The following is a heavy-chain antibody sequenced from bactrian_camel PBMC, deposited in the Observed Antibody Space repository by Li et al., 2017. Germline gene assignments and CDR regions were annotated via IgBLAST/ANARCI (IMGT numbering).Heavy chain of an antibody. V-gene: IGHV3-2*01. CDR3: ATVHYIDSVGTDGPPV. CDR2: IGIGNNEP. Sequence: HVQLVESGGGLVQPGGSLRLSCRGSGFAVENNFMAWFRQDSEMRREAVATIGIGNNEPKYSDPVKGRFTISRDNAKNTVYLQMKSLKSEDTALYYCATVHYIDSVGTDGPPVWGQGTQVTVS. CDR1: GFAVENNF. J-gene: IGHJ4*01. D-gene: IGHD4*01.